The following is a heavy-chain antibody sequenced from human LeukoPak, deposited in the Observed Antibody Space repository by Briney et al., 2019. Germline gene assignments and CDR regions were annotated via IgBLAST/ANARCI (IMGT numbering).Heavy chain of an antibody. D-gene: IGHD3-10*01. CDR2: IKQDGGEK. Sequence: GGSLRLSCAASGFTFSSYWMHWVRQAPGKGLEWVANIKQDGGEKYYVDSVKGRFTISRDNAKNSLYLQMNSLRAEDTAVYYCARDFGVLAEALDVWGKGTTVTVSS. CDR3: ARDFGVLAEALDV. J-gene: IGHJ6*04. V-gene: IGHV3-7*01. CDR1: GFTFSSYW.